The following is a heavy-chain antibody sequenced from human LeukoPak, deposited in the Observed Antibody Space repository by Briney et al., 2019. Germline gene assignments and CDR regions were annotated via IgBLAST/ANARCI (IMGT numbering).Heavy chain of an antibody. V-gene: IGHV4-31*03. D-gene: IGHD5-18*01. CDR2: IYYSGST. Sequence: SQTLSLTCTVSGGSISSGGYYWSWNRQHPGKGLEWIGYIYYSGSTYYNPSLKSRVTISVDTSKNQFSLKLSSVTAADTAVYYCARGGYSYGQYYFDYWGQGTLVTVSS. CDR1: GGSISSGGYY. CDR3: ARGGYSYGQYYFDY. J-gene: IGHJ4*02.